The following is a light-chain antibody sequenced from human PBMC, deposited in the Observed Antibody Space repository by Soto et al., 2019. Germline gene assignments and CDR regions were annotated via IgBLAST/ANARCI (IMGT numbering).Light chain of an antibody. V-gene: IGKV1-12*01. J-gene: IGKJ4*01. Sequence: DIQMTQSPSSVSASIRDRVTITCRASQDINNWLAWYQQKPGKAPNLVIYSASGLQSGVPSRVSGSGSGTDFTLIINSLQPEDFATYYCQQAGSFPLTFGGGTKLEIK. CDR3: QQAGSFPLT. CDR1: QDINNW. CDR2: SAS.